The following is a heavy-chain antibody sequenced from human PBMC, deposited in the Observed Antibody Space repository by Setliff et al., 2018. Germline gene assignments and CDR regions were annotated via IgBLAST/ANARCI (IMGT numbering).Heavy chain of an antibody. CDR2: INHTGGT. J-gene: IGHJ4*02. D-gene: IGHD1-26*01. CDR3: ARHPSSGSYYGGSIFYFDD. Sequence: SETLSLTCAVYGGSFSGSFWSWIRQPPGKGLEWIGEINHTGGTYYNPSLKTRVTISVDTSKNQFSLKLSFVTAADTAVYYCARHPSSGSYYGGSIFYFDDWGPGILVTVSS. CDR1: GGSFSGSF. V-gene: IGHV4-34*01.